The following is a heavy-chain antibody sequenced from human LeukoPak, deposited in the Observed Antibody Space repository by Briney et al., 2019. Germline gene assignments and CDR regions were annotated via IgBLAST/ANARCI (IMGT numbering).Heavy chain of an antibody. CDR3: ARSRAPYYDFWSGYDYYYGMDV. Sequence: GGSLRLSCAASGFTFSSYGMHWVRQAPGKGLEWVAVIWYDGSNKYYADSVKGRFTISRDNSKNTLYLQMNSLRAEDTAVYYCARSRAPYYDFWSGYDYYYGMDVWGQGTTVTVSS. CDR1: GFTFSSYG. V-gene: IGHV3-33*01. J-gene: IGHJ6*02. D-gene: IGHD3-3*01. CDR2: IWYDGSNK.